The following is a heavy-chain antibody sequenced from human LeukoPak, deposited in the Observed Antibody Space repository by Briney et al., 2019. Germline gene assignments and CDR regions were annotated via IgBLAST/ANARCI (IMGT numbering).Heavy chain of an antibody. CDR2: ISSSSSYI. CDR1: GFTFSTYS. CDR3: ARDYGGSSPFDY. D-gene: IGHD4-23*01. V-gene: IGHV3-21*01. Sequence: GGSLRLSCAASGFTFSTYSMNWVCQAPGKGLEWVSSISSSSSYIYYADSVKGRFTISRDNAKNSLYLQMNSLRAEDTAVYYCARDYGGSSPFDYWGQGTLVTVSS. J-gene: IGHJ4*02.